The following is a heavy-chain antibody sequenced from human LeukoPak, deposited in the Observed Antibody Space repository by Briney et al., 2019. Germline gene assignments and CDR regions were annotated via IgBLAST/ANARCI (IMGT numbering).Heavy chain of an antibody. V-gene: IGHV3-7*01. CDR1: EFSASNYW. CDR3: VREWAGGLAAAGTRIEGSY. D-gene: IGHD6-13*01. J-gene: IGHJ4*02. Sequence: GGSLRLSCVVSEFSASNYWMSWVRQAPRKGLEWVANIKQDGCQENYVDSVKGRFTISRDNAKNSVYLQMNGLLVEDTAVYYCVREWAGGLAAAGTRIEGSYWGQGTQVIVSS. CDR2: IKQDGCQE.